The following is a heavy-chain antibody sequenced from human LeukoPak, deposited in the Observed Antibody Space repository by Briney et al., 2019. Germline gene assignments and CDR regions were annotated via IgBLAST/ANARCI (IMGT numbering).Heavy chain of an antibody. CDR3: TTTVVVPAAIRGVIDY. CDR1: GFTFGDYA. D-gene: IGHD2-2*02. J-gene: IGHJ4*02. V-gene: IGHV3-49*04. CDR2: IRSKAYGGTT. Sequence: PGGSLRLSCTASGFTFGDYAMSWVRQAPGKGLEWVGFIRSKAYGGTTEYAASVKVRFTISRDDSKSIAYLQMNSLKTEDTAVYYCTTTVVVPAAIRGVIDYWGQGTLVTVSS.